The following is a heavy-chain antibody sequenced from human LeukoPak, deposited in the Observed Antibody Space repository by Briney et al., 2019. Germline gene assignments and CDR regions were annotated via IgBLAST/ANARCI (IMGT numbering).Heavy chain of an antibody. D-gene: IGHD4-23*01. CDR1: GGSISSYY. CDR3: ARQYGGNVHFDY. CDR2: LYYSGST. V-gene: IGHV4-59*01. J-gene: IGHJ4*02. Sequence: PSETLSLTCTVSGGSISSYYWSWIRQPPGKGLEWIGYLYYSGSTNYNPSLKSRATISVDTSKNQFSLRLSSVTAADTAVYYCARQYGGNVHFDYWGQGTLVTVSS.